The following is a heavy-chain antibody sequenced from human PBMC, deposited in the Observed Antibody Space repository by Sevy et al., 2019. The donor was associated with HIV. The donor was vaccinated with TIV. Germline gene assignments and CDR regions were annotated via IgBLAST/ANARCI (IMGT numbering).Heavy chain of an antibody. Sequence: ASVKVSCKASGYTFTSYGISWVRQAPGQGLEWMGWISAYNGNTNYAQKLQGRVTMTTDTSTSTAYMELRSLRSDDTAVYYCTREREQQLVGGLYYYMDVWGKGTTVTVSS. CDR2: ISAYNGNT. CDR3: TREREQQLVGGLYYYMDV. V-gene: IGHV1-18*01. J-gene: IGHJ6*03. CDR1: GYTFTSYG. D-gene: IGHD6-13*01.